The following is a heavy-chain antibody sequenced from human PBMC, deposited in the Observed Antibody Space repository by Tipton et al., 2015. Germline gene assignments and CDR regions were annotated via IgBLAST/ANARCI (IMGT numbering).Heavy chain of an antibody. Sequence: TLSLTCTVSGGSVSSGSYYWSWIRQPPGKGLEWIGYIYYSGSTNYNPSLKSRVTISVDTSKNQFSLKLSSVTAADTAVYYCARSSRYSGYDSYGMDVWGQGTTVTVSS. D-gene: IGHD5-12*01. J-gene: IGHJ6*02. CDR1: GGSVSSGSYY. CDR3: ARSSRYSGYDSYGMDV. V-gene: IGHV4-61*01. CDR2: IYYSGST.